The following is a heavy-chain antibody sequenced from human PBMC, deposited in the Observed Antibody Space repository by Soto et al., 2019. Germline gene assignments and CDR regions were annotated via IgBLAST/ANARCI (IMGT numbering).Heavy chain of an antibody. J-gene: IGHJ4*02. Sequence: GGSLRLSCAASGFPFSSYSMTWVRQRPGKGLEWVSSISGTSEYIYYADSLKGRFTTSRDNARNSVYLQIHSLRTDDTAVYYCARSFDSVGDSWGQGTLVTVSS. CDR1: GFPFSSYS. CDR2: ISGTSEYI. V-gene: IGHV3-21*01. D-gene: IGHD3-9*01. CDR3: ARSFDSVGDS.